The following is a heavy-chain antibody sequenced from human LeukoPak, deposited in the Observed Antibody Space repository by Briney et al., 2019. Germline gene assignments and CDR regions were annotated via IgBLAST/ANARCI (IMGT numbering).Heavy chain of an antibody. D-gene: IGHD2-21*02. J-gene: IGHJ6*02. CDR3: ARAKVDCRGDCSFSVLTHFYYGMDV. Sequence: GGSLRLSCAASGFTLGSYWMYWVRQGPGKGLEWVSRITSDGSSTTYADSVKGRFTISRDNAKNTLYLQLNSLRTEDTAVYYCARAKVDCRGDCSFSVLTHFYYGMDVWGQGATVTVSS. CDR1: GFTLGSYW. CDR2: ITSDGSST. V-gene: IGHV3-74*01.